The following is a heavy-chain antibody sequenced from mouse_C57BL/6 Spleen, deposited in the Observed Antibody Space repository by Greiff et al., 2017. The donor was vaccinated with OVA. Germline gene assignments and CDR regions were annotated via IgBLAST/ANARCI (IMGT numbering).Heavy chain of an antibody. Sequence: QVQLKQSGAELVRPGASVKLSCKASGYTFTDYYINWVKQRPGQGLEWIARIYPGSGNTYYNEKFKGKATLTAEKSSSTAYMQLSSLTSEDSAVYFCALSITTVVEGFDYWGQGTTLTVSS. J-gene: IGHJ2*01. CDR1: GYTFTDYY. V-gene: IGHV1-76*01. CDR2: IYPGSGNT. D-gene: IGHD1-1*01. CDR3: ALSITTVVEGFDY.